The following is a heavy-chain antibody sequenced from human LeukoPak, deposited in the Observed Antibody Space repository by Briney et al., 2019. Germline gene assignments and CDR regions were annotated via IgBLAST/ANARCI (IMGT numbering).Heavy chain of an antibody. J-gene: IGHJ6*03. CDR2: IKPNSGDT. CDR3: ARADSVPAGDYHYWYMDV. D-gene: IGHD2-2*01. CDR1: GFTLTDY. Sequence: GASVKVSCKASGFTLTDYIHWVRQDPRQGLQWMGWIKPNSGDTDYAQKFQGRVTMTRDTSISTVYTELSSLRSDDTAVYYCARADSVPAGDYHYWYMDVWGKGTTVTVSS. V-gene: IGHV1-2*02.